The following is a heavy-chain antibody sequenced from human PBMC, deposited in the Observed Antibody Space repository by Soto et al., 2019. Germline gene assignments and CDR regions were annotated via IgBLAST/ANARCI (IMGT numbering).Heavy chain of an antibody. V-gene: IGHV1-46*03. CDR1: GYTFTSYY. D-gene: IGHD3-9*01. CDR3: ARWGNYDILTGYGYYYGMDV. Sequence: QVQLVQSGAEVKKPGASVKVSCKASGYTFTSYYMHWVRQAPGQGLEWMGIINPSGGSTSYAQKFQGRVTMTRDTSTSTVYMELSSLRSEDTAVYYCARWGNYDILTGYGYYYGMDVWGQGTTVTVSS. CDR2: INPSGGST. J-gene: IGHJ6*02.